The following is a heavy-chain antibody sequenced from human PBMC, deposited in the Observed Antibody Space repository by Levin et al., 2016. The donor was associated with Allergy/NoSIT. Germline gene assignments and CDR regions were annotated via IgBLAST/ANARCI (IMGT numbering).Heavy chain of an antibody. CDR1: GGSFSGYY. V-gene: IGHV4-34*01. Sequence: SETLSLTCGVYGGSFSGYYWSWIRQPPGKGLEWIGEISHRGSTNYNPSLKSRVTISVDTSKHQFSLKLTSVTAADTAVYYCARGHKYSSPAIGVWGQGTTVTVSS. CDR3: ARGHKYSSPAIGV. D-gene: IGHD6-13*01. CDR2: ISHRGST. J-gene: IGHJ6*02.